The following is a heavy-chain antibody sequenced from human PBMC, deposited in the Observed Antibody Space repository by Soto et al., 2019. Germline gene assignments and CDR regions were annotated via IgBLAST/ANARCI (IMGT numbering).Heavy chain of an antibody. J-gene: IGHJ1*01. CDR3: ARVTYYYDSSGYYPRYFQY. Sequence: PSETLSLTCTVSGASISGYYWSWIRQPPGKGLEWIGYIYNSGSTNYNPSLKSRVTISVDTSKNQISLKLSSVTAADTAVYYCARVTYYYDSSGYYPRYFQYWGQGTLVTVSS. CDR1: GASISGYY. CDR2: IYNSGST. D-gene: IGHD3-22*01. V-gene: IGHV4-59*01.